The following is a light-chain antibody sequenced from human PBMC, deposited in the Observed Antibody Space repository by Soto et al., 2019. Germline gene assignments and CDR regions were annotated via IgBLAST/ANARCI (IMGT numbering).Light chain of an antibody. CDR1: QSISSW. V-gene: IGKV1-5*01. Sequence: DIQMTQSPSTLSASVGDRVTITCRASQSISSWLAWYQQKPGKAPKLLIYDAYSLESGTPSRFSGRRSGTEFTLTIASVQPEDFATYYCQQYKSFPITFGHGTRLEIK. CDR3: QQYKSFPIT. J-gene: IGKJ5*01. CDR2: DAY.